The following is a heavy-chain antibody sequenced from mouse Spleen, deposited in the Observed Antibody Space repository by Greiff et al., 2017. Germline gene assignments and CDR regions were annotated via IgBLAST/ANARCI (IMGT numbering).Heavy chain of an antibody. V-gene: IGHV1-59*01. D-gene: IGHD4-1*01. CDR1: GYTFTSYW. J-gene: IGHJ2*01. CDR2: IDPSDSYT. CDR3: ARDWSDY. Sequence: QVQLKQPGAELVRPGTSVKLSCKASGYTFTSYWMHWVKQRPGQGLEWIGVIDPSDSYTNYNQKFKGKATLTVDTSSSTAYMQLSSLTSEDSAVYYCARDWSDYWGQGTTLTVSS.